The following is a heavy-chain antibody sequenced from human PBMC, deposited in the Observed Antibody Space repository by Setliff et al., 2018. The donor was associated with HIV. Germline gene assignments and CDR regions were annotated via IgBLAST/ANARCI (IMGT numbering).Heavy chain of an antibody. CDR3: ASAGPYCGDDCRYNWFTP. CDR2: VHHSGGT. J-gene: IGHJ5*02. V-gene: IGHV4-59*01. Sequence: PSETLSLTCTVSSDSISSSYWTWIRQPPGQGLEWIGYVHHSGGTKYNASLRSRVTMSVDTSKNLFSLTLRSVTAADTAVYYCASAGPYCGDDCRYNWFTPWGQGTLVTVSS. CDR1: SDSISSSY. D-gene: IGHD2-21*02.